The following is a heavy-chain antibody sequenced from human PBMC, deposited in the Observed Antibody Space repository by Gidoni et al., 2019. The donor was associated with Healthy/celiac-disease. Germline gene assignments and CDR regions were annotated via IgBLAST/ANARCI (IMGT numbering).Heavy chain of an antibody. Sequence: EVQLVESGGGLVQPGGFLRLSCAASGFTFSSYEMNWVRQAPGKGLEWVSYISSSGSTIYYADSVKGRFTISRDNAKNSLYLQMNSLRAEDTAVYYCARDGVVTASPGVYYYMDVWGKGTTVTVSS. CDR1: GFTFSSYE. J-gene: IGHJ6*03. V-gene: IGHV3-48*03. CDR3: ARDGVVTASPGVYYYMDV. D-gene: IGHD2-21*02. CDR2: ISSSGSTI.